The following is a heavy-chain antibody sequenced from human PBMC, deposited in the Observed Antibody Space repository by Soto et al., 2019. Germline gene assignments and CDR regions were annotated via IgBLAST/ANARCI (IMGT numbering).Heavy chain of an antibody. CDR1: GFTFSSYA. CDR2: ISGSGGST. V-gene: IGHV3-23*01. Sequence: GGSLRLSCAASGFTFSSYAMSWVRQAPGKGLEWVSAISGSGGSTYYADSVKGRFTISRDNSKNTLYLQMNSLRAEDTAVYYCAKGSIGYCSGGSCYSYYYYYGMDVWGQGTAVTVSS. J-gene: IGHJ6*02. D-gene: IGHD2-15*01. CDR3: AKGSIGYCSGGSCYSYYYYYGMDV.